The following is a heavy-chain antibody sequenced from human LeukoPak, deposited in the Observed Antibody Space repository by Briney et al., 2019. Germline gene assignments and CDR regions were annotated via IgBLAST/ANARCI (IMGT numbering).Heavy chain of an antibody. Sequence: SETLSLTCTVSGDSISSSTYYWGRIRQSPGKGLDCIGTIFYSGSTYYNPSLRRRVTISVDTSKTQFSLKLSSVTASDTAVYYCARHVGYGNNWFDPWGQGTLVTVSS. V-gene: IGHV4-39*01. CDR1: GDSISSSTYY. CDR3: ARHVGYGNNWFDP. D-gene: IGHD5-18*01. J-gene: IGHJ5*02. CDR2: IFYSGST.